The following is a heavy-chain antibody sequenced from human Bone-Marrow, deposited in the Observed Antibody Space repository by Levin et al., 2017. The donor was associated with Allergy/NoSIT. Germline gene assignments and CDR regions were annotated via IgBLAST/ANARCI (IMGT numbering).Heavy chain of an antibody. J-gene: IGHJ6*02. CDR1: GYTFTGYY. CDR3: ARGIHPPPYYYYGMDV. Sequence: GESLKISCKASGYTFTGYYMHWVRQAPGQGLEWMGWINPNSGGTNYAQKFQGRVTMTRDTSISTAYMELSRLRSDDTAVYYCARGIHPPPYYYYGMDVWGQGTTVTVSS. V-gene: IGHV1-2*02. CDR2: INPNSGGT.